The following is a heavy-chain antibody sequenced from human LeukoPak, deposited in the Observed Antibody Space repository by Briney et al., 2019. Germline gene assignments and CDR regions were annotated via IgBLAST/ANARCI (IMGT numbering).Heavy chain of an antibody. CDR1: GFTFSSYG. CDR3: AKDLPEIIVEYYFDY. D-gene: IGHD3-22*01. V-gene: IGHV3-30*18. Sequence: GGSLRLSCAASGFTFSSYGMHWVRQAPGKELEWVAVISYDGSNKYYADSVKGRFTISRDNSKNTLYLQMNSLRAEDTAVYYCAKDLPEIIVEYYFDYWGQGTLVTVSS. CDR2: ISYDGSNK. J-gene: IGHJ4*02.